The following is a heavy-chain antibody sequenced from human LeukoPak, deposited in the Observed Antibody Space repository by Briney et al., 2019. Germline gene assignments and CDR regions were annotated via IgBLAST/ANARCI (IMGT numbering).Heavy chain of an antibody. V-gene: IGHV4-34*01. CDR3: ARGPVGATYIDY. D-gene: IGHD1-26*01. CDR2: INHSGST. CDR1: GGPFSGYY. J-gene: IGHJ4*02. Sequence: SETLSLTCAVYGGPFSGYYWSWIRQPPGKGLEWIGEINHSGSTNYNPSLKSRVTISVDTSKNQFSLKLSSVTAADTAVYYCARGPVGATYIDYWGQGTLVTVSS.